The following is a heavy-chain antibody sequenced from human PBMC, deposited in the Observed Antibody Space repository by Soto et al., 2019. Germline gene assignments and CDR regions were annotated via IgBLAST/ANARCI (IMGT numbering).Heavy chain of an antibody. D-gene: IGHD1-26*01. CDR3: ARREIQGPIDY. Sequence: SETLSLTCDVSGYSISSSNWWGWIRQPPGKGLEWIGYIYYSGITYYNPSLKSRVTMSVDTPKNQFSLKLTSVTAVDTAVYYCARREIQGPIDYWGQGTLVTVSS. CDR1: GYSISSSNW. CDR2: IYYSGIT. V-gene: IGHV4-28*01. J-gene: IGHJ4*02.